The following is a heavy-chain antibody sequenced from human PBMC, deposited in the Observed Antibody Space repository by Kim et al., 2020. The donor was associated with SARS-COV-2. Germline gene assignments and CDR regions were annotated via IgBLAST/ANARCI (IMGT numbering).Heavy chain of an antibody. CDR3: ARSGNGYNAFGN. J-gene: IGHJ4*02. D-gene: IGHD5-12*01. Sequence: GGSLRLSCAASGLSFSDSYMNWVRQAPGKGLEWLSFISTRGESIFYADSVEGRFTISRENAKNSLYLQMNYLRDEDTAVYYCARSGNGYNAFGNWGQG. CDR1: GLSFSDSY. V-gene: IGHV3-11*01. CDR2: ISTRGESI.